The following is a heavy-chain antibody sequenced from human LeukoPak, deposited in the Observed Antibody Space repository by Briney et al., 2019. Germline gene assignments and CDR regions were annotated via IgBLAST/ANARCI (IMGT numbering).Heavy chain of an antibody. CDR1: GFTFSSYS. J-gene: IGHJ4*02. D-gene: IGHD6-19*01. Sequence: PGGSLRLSCAASGFTFSSYSMNWVRQAPGKGLEWVSGISWNSGSIGYADSVKGRFTISRDNAKNSLYLQMNSLRAEDTALYYCAKDISIAVAGTIDYWGQGTLVTVSS. CDR2: ISWNSGSI. CDR3: AKDISIAVAGTIDY. V-gene: IGHV3-9*01.